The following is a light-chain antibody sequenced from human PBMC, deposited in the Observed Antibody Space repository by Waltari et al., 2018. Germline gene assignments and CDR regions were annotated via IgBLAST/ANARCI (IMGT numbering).Light chain of an antibody. CDR3: CSYAGSSTYV. Sequence: QSALTQPASVSGSPGQSITISCTATSRYVGSNNLFSWYQQHPGKAPKLMIYEGSKRPSGVSNRFSGSKSGNTASLTISGLQAEDEADYYCCSYAGSSTYVFGTGTKVTVL. J-gene: IGLJ1*01. V-gene: IGLV2-23*01. CDR2: EGS. CDR1: SRYVGSNNL.